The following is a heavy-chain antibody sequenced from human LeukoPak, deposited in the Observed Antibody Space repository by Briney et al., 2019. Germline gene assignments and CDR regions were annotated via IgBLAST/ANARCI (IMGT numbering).Heavy chain of an antibody. CDR1: GGSISSSSYY. V-gene: IGHV4-39*07. Sequence: SETLSLTCTVSGGSISSSSYYWGWIRQPPGKGLEWIGSIYYSGSTYYNPSLKSRVTISVDTSKNQFSLKLSSVTAADTAVYYCARGGSSSWYTDYWGQGTLATVSS. D-gene: IGHD6-13*01. CDR3: ARGGSSSWYTDY. CDR2: IYYSGST. J-gene: IGHJ4*02.